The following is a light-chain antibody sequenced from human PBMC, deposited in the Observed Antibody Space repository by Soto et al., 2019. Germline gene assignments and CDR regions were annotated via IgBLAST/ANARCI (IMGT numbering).Light chain of an antibody. Sequence: QSVLTQPPSVSGAPGQRVTISCTGSSSNIGAGYDVHWYQQLPGTAPKLLIYGNSHRPSGVPDRFSGSKSGTSASLAITGLQAEDEADYYCQSYDSSLSGYVFGTGTKVTGL. V-gene: IGLV1-40*01. CDR2: GNS. CDR3: QSYDSSLSGYV. J-gene: IGLJ1*01. CDR1: SSNIGAGYD.